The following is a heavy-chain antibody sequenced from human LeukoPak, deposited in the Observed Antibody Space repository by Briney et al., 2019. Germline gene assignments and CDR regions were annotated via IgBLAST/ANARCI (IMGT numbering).Heavy chain of an antibody. CDR3: ARGTRGNGDYVITADPRAFDI. D-gene: IGHD4-17*01. Sequence: SETLSLTCTVSGYSISSGYYWGWIRQPPGKGLEWIGSIYHSGRTFYNPSLKSRVTISVDTSKNQFSLKLSFVTAADTAVYYCARGTRGNGDYVITADPRAFDIWGQGTMVTVSS. CDR1: GYSISSGYY. J-gene: IGHJ3*02. CDR2: IYHSGRT. V-gene: IGHV4-38-2*02.